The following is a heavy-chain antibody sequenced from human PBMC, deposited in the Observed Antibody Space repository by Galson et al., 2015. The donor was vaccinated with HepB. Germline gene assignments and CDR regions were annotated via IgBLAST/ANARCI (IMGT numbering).Heavy chain of an antibody. Sequence: SLRLSCAASGVTFSSSWMHWVRQAPGKGLVWVSRINSDGSSTSYADSVKGRFTISRDNAKNTLYLQMNSLRAEDTAVYYCARDPFTIFGVESYYYGMDVWGQGTTVTVSS. CDR3: ARDPFTIFGVESYYYGMDV. CDR2: INSDGSST. V-gene: IGHV3-74*01. J-gene: IGHJ6*02. CDR1: GVTFSSSW. D-gene: IGHD3-3*01.